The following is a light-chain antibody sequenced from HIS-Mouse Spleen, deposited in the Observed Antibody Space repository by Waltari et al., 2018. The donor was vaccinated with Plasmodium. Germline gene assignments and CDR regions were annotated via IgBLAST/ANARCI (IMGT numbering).Light chain of an antibody. J-gene: IGLJ2*01. CDR3: SSDAGSNNLV. CDR1: SSHVGGYNY. Sequence: QSALTQPPSASGSPGQSVTISCTGTSSHVGGYNYVSWYQPHPGKAPKLMIYEVSKRPSGVPDRFSGSKAGNTASLTGSGLQAEDEADYYCSSDAGSNNLVFGGGTKLTVL. V-gene: IGLV2-8*01. CDR2: EVS.